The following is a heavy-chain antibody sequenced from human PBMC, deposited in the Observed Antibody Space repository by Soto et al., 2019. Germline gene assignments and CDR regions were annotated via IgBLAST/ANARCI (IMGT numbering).Heavy chain of an antibody. CDR1: CVSISSGYH. D-gene: IGHD2-15*01. CDR2: VHYSGNT. Sequence: PSETLSLTCFGSCVSISSGYHLAWIRQPPGNGLEWLGSVHYSGNTYYNPSLKSRLTISVDKSKNQFSLNLSSVTAADTAVYYCARQDRVVAEGRWFDPWGQGTLVTVSS. J-gene: IGHJ5*02. CDR3: ARQDRVVAEGRWFDP. V-gene: IGHV4-38-2*01.